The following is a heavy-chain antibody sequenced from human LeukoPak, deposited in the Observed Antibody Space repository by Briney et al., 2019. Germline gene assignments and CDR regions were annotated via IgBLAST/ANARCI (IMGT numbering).Heavy chain of an antibody. CDR3: ARTADMVRGVMVAFDI. D-gene: IGHD3-10*01. V-gene: IGHV4-34*01. CDR2: INHSGST. Sequence: SETLSLTCAVYGGSFSGYYWSWIRQPPGKGLEWIGEINHSGSTNYNPPLKSRVTISVDTSKNQFSLKLSSVTAADTAVYYCARTADMVRGVMVAFDIWGQGTMVTVSS. CDR1: GGSFSGYY. J-gene: IGHJ3*02.